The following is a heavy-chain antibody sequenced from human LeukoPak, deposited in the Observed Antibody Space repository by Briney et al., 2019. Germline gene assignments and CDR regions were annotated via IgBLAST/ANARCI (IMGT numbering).Heavy chain of an antibody. J-gene: IGHJ6*03. CDR1: GGSISSSDYY. D-gene: IGHD3-3*01. CDR2: ISYSGSP. CDR3: ARDAIFGVAISFPYYYMDV. V-gene: IGHV4-39*07. Sequence: PSETLSLTCTVSGGSISSSDYYWGWIRQPPGKGLEWIGSISYSGSPYYNPSLKSRVTISVDTSKNQFSLKVSSVTAADTAVYYCARDAIFGVAISFPYYYMDVWGKGTTVTVSS.